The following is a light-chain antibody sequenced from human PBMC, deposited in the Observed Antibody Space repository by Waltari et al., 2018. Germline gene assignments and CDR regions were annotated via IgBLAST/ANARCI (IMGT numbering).Light chain of an antibody. J-gene: IGKJ4*01. CDR2: WAS. CDR3: QQYYSSPHLT. CDR1: QPILYASDNKNY. V-gene: IGKV4-1*01. Sequence: DIVMTQSPDSLAVSLGERATLNCKSSQPILYASDNKNYLAWYQQKPGQPPKLLISWASTRQSGVPDRFSGSGSGTDFTLTISNLQAEDVAVYFCQQYYSSPHLTFGGGTKVEIK.